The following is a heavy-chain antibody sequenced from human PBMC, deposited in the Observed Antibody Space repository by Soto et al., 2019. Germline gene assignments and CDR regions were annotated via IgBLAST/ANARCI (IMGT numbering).Heavy chain of an antibody. V-gene: IGHV1-46*01. CDR1: TSYY. CDR2: INPSGGST. CDR3: ARDRRIVGATIDAFDI. Sequence: TSYYMHWVRQAPGQGLEWMGIINPSGGSTSYAQKFQGRVTMTRDTSTSTVYMELSSLRSEDTAVYYCARDRRIVGATIDAFDIWGQGTMVTVSS. D-gene: IGHD1-26*01. J-gene: IGHJ3*02.